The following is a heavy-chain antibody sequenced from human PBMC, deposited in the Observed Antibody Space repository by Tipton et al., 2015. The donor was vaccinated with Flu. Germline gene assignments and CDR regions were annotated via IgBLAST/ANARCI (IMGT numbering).Heavy chain of an antibody. CDR1: GYSFNNYG. J-gene: IGHJ4*02. D-gene: IGHD3-10*01. CDR3: ATDYESGTAGY. Sequence: QLVQSGAEVKKPGASVKVSCQASGYSFNNYGMNWVRQAPGQGLEWLGWINAYNGDTVYIPRLQGRITMTRDTSTDTAYMELRSLTSAATAVYYCATDYESGTAGYWGQGTLVAVSS. CDR2: INAYNGDT. V-gene: IGHV1-18*01.